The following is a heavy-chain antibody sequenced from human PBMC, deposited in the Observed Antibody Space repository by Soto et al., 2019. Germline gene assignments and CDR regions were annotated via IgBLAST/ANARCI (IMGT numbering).Heavy chain of an antibody. J-gene: IGHJ4*02. V-gene: IGHV1-3*01. CDR2: ISGADGNT. D-gene: IGHD4-17*01. CDR3: ARDRTTSSTRRFDY. CDR1: GYIFTNYA. Sequence: QVQLVQSGAEVKKPGASVKVSCKASGYIFTNYAIHWVRQAPGQRLEWMGWISGADGNTRYSPKFQGRLTISTDTSASTAYMELSSRRSEDTAVFYCARDRTTSSTRRFDYWGQGTLVTVSS.